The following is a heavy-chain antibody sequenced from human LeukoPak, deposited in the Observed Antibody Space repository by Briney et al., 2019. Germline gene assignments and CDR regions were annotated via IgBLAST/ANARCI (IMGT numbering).Heavy chain of an antibody. J-gene: IGHJ4*02. D-gene: IGHD2-15*01. Sequence: SETLSLTCTVSGGSISSSSYYWGWLRQPPGKGLEWIGSIYYSGSTYYNPSLKSRVTISVDTSKNQFSLKLSSVTAADTAVYYCARRLIGRGNCSGGSCYSGFDYWGQGTLVTVSS. CDR1: GGSISSSSYY. CDR3: ARRLIGRGNCSGGSCYSGFDY. V-gene: IGHV4-39*01. CDR2: IYYSGST.